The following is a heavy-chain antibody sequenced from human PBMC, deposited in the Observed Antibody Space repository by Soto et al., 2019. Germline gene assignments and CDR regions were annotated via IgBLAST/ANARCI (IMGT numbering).Heavy chain of an antibody. V-gene: IGHV3-30*02. Sequence: PGGSLRLSCAASGFLFSSHGMHWVRQAPGKGLEWVALIWYDGSNEYYADSVKGRFTISRDNSKNTVYLQMNSLRGEDTAVYYCAKGSSGWYNYFYYYMDVWGKGTTVTVSS. D-gene: IGHD6-19*01. CDR3: AKGSSGWYNYFYYYMDV. CDR1: GFLFSSHG. CDR2: IWYDGSNE. J-gene: IGHJ6*03.